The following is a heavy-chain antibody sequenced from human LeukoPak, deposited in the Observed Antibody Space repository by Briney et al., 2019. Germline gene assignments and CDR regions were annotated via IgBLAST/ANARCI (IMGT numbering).Heavy chain of an antibody. Sequence: ASVKVSCKASGGTFSSYAISWVRQAPGQGLEWMGRIIPILGIANYAQKFQGRVTITADKSTSTAYMELSSLRSEDTAVYYCARDCFRGLDGSSTSCYTLNYFDYWGQGTLVTVSS. J-gene: IGHJ4*02. V-gene: IGHV1-69*04. CDR2: IIPILGIA. CDR1: GGTFSSYA. D-gene: IGHD2-2*02. CDR3: ARDCFRGLDGSSTSCYTLNYFDY.